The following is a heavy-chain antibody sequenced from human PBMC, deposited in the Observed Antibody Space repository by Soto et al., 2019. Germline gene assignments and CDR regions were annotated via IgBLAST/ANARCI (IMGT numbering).Heavy chain of an antibody. V-gene: IGHV1-69*01. CDR3: ARRLLYNSHDYYYYGMDV. D-gene: IGHD1-1*01. CDR2: IIPIFGTA. J-gene: IGHJ6*02. CDR1: GGTFSSYA. Sequence: QVQLVQSGAEVKKPGSSVKVSCKASGGTFSSYAISWVRQAPEQGLEWMGGIIPIFGTANYAQKFQGRVTITADESTSTAYMELSSLRSEDTAVYYCARRLLYNSHDYYYYGMDVWGQGTTVTVSS.